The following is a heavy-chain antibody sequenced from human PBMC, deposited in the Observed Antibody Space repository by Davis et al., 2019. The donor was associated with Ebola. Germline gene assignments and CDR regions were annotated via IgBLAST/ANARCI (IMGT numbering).Heavy chain of an antibody. Sequence: AASVKVSCKSSGGTFSSYAISWVRQAPGQGLEWMGGIIPIFGTANYAQKFQGRVTITADKSTSTAYMELSSLRSDDTAVYYCARGITVFGVVSHFDFWGQGTLVTVSS. J-gene: IGHJ4*02. CDR2: IIPIFGTA. CDR1: GGTFSSYA. V-gene: IGHV1-69*06. D-gene: IGHD3-3*01. CDR3: ARGITVFGVVSHFDF.